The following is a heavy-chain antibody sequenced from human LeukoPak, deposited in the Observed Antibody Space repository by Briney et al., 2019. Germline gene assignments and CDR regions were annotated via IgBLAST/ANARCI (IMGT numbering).Heavy chain of an antibody. V-gene: IGHV3-53*01. CDR2: IYSGGST. CDR1: GFTVSSNY. J-gene: IGHJ6*02. CDR3: ARGYGDLYYYYYGMDV. D-gene: IGHD4-17*01. Sequence: GGSLRLSCAASGFTVSSNYMSWVRQAPGKGLEWVSVIYSGGSTYYADSVKGRFTISRDNSKNTLYLQMNSLRAEDTAVYYCARGYGDLYYYYYGMDVWGQGTTVTVSS.